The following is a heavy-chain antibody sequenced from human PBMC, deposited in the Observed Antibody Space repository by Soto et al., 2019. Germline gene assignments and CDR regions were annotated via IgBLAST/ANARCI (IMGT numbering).Heavy chain of an antibody. CDR1: GFTFSSYA. CDR2: ISYDGSNK. Sequence: QVQLVESGGGVVQPGRSLRLSCAASGFTFSSYAMHWVRQAPGKGLEWVAVISYDGSNKYYADSVKGRFTISRDNSKNTLYLQMNSLRAEDTAVYYCERERNSRFDYWGQGTLVTVSS. V-gene: IGHV3-30-3*01. D-gene: IGHD1-7*01. CDR3: ERERNSRFDY. J-gene: IGHJ4*02.